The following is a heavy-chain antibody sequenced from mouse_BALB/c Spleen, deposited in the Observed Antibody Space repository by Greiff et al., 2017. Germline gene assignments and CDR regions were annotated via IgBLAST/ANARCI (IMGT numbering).Heavy chain of an antibody. CDR1: GFNIKDTY. CDR3: ARSEGNYAMDY. CDR2: IDPANGNT. V-gene: IGHV14-3*02. Sequence: EVKVEESGAELVKPGASVKLSCTASGFNIKDTYMHWVKQRPEQGLEWIGRIDPANGNTKYDPKFQGKATITADTSSNTAYLQLSSLTSEDTAVYYCARSEGNYAMDYWGQGTSVTVSS. J-gene: IGHJ4*01.